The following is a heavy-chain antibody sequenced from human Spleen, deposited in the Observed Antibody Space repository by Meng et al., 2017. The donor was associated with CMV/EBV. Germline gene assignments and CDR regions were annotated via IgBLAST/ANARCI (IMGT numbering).Heavy chain of an antibody. J-gene: IGHJ4*02. D-gene: IGHD4/OR15-4a*01. CDR1: GGSISTISSYY. Sequence: GSLRLSCTVSGGSISTISSYYWNWIRQPPGRGLEWIGFIYYSRSTNYNPSFESRVTISVDTSKNQVSLKLTSVTAADTAVYYCASVPLGVPTMKHWGQGTLVTVSS. CDR3: ASVPLGVPTMKH. CDR2: IYYSRST. V-gene: IGHV4-61*01.